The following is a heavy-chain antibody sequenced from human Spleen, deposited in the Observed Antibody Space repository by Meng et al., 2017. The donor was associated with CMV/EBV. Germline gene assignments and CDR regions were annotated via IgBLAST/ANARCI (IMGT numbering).Heavy chain of an antibody. D-gene: IGHD7-27*01. CDR1: GGTFSSYA. CDR3: ARDNNWGSDY. V-gene: IGHV1-2*02. Sequence: ASVKVSCKASGGTFSSYAISWARQAPGQGLEWMGWIHPHRGDTNYAQQFQGRVTLTRDTSINTGYMELTRLTSDDTAVYYCARDNNWGSDYWGQGTLVTVSS. J-gene: IGHJ4*02. CDR2: IHPHRGDT.